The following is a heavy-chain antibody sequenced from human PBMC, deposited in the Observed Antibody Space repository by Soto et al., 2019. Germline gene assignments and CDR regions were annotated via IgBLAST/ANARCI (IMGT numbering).Heavy chain of an antibody. V-gene: IGHV4-31*03. Sequence: QVQLQESGPGLVKPSQTLSLTCTVSGGSISSGNYYWSWIRQDPGKGLEWIGYMHYSGSTYYNPSLKSRVTLSVDTSQNQLSLRLTSVTAADTAVYYCARGTSQFDYWGQGTLVTVSS. CDR2: MHYSGST. CDR1: GGSISSGNYY. CDR3: ARGTSQFDY. J-gene: IGHJ4*02.